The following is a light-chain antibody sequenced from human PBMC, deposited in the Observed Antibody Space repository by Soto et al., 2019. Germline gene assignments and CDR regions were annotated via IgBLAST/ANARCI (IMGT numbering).Light chain of an antibody. CDR2: WAS. V-gene: IGKV4-1*01. CDR3: QQYYSTPKT. Sequence: DIVMTQSPDSLAVSLGERATINCKSSQSVLYSSNNKNYLAWYQQNPGQPPKLLISWASTRESGVPDRFSGSGSGTDFTLNISRLQAEDVAVYYCQQYYSTPKTCGQGTKLEIK. J-gene: IGKJ2*01. CDR1: QSVLYSSNNKNY.